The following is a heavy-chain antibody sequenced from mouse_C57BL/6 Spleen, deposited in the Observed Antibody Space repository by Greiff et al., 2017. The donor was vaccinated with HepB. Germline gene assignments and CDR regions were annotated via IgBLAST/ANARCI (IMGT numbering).Heavy chain of an antibody. D-gene: IGHD2-3*01. CDR2: IDPSASYT. CDR1: GYTFTSYW. V-gene: IGHV1-50*01. Sequence: QVQLQQPGAELVKPGASVKLSCKASGYTFTSYWMQWGKQRPGQGLEWIGEIDPSASYTNYNQKFKGKATLTVDKSSSTAYMQLSSLTSEDSAVYYCARGNGYYYYAMDYWGQGTSVTVSS. J-gene: IGHJ4*01. CDR3: ARGNGYYYYAMDY.